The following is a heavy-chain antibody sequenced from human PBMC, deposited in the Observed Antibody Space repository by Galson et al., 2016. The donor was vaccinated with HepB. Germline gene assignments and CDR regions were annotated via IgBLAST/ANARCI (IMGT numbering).Heavy chain of an antibody. CDR3: ARHRWSAAGYNRLDK. V-gene: IGHV4-39*01. J-gene: IGHJ4*02. Sequence: EPLSLTCTVSGGSIITNDYYWGWIRQPPGKGLEWIGNVFHSGGTYYNPSLKSRVTISVDASKNQFYLNLTTVTAADTAFYYFARHRWSAAGYNRLDKWGQGTLVTVSS. D-gene: IGHD5-24*01. CDR1: GGSIITNDYY. CDR2: VFHSGGT.